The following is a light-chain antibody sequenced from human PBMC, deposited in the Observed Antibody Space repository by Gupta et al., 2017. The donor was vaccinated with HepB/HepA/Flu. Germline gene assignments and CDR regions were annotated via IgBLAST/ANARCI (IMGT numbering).Light chain of an antibody. CDR2: AAS. Sequence: DIQMTQSPSSLSASVGDRVTITCRASQSISTYLNWYQQKPGKAPKLLIYAASSLQSGVPSRFSGSGAGTDFTLTSYGLQPEDCATYYMQHSYSTPLFGQGTRLDIK. V-gene: IGKV1-39*01. CDR1: QSISTY. CDR3: QHSYSTPL. J-gene: IGKJ5*01.